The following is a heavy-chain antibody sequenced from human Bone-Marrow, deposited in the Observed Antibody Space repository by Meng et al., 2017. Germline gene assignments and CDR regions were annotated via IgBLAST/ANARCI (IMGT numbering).Heavy chain of an antibody. CDR1: GYTFTGYY. Sequence: VHLVQYGAAVKKPGASVKVSCKAAGYTFTGYYMHWVRQAPGQGLEWMGRINPNSGGTNYAQKFQGRVTMTRDTSISTAYMELSRLRSDDTAVYYCAVHYYGSGSSTFDYWGQGTLVTVSS. D-gene: IGHD3-10*01. J-gene: IGHJ4*02. CDR2: INPNSGGT. V-gene: IGHV1-2*06. CDR3: AVHYYGSGSSTFDY.